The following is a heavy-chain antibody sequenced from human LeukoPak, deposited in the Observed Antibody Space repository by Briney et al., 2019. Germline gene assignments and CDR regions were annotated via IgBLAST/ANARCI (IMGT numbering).Heavy chain of an antibody. CDR2: IYTSGST. CDR1: GGSISSGGYY. V-gene: IGHV4-61*02. CDR3: AREAHSSSNNPPLTTNWFDP. D-gene: IGHD6-13*01. J-gene: IGHJ5*02. Sequence: PSETLSLTCTVSGGSISSGGYYWSWLRQPAGKGLEWIGRIYTSGSTNYNPSLKSRVTRSVDTSKNQFSLKLSAVTAADTAVYYCAREAHSSSNNPPLTTNWFDPWGQGTLVTVSS.